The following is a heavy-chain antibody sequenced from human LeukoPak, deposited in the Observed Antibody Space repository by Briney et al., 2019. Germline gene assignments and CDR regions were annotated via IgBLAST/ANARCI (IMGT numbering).Heavy chain of an antibody. CDR1: GFTFSSYW. J-gene: IGHJ4*02. D-gene: IGHD6-6*01. CDR2: IKQDGSEK. V-gene: IGHV3-7*01. Sequence: GGSLRLSRAASGFTFSSYWMSWVRQAPGKGLEWVANIKQDGSEKYYVDSVKGRFTISRDNAKNSLYLQMNSLRAEDTAVYYCARDKGQLVPDYWGQGTLVTVSS. CDR3: ARDKGQLVPDY.